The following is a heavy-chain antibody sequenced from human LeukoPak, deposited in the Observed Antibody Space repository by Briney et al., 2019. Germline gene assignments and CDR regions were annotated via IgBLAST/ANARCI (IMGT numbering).Heavy chain of an antibody. J-gene: IGHJ4*02. CDR1: GDSVTSYY. D-gene: IGHD2-8*02. Sequence: PSDTLSLTCSVCGDSVTSYYWSWIRQPPGKALEWLGYDSSDGTTNYTPSLRSRVIMSVDTGKKHISLSLTSLTAADTSIYYCARLDCTGDGCYNHWGQGTLVTVSS. CDR3: ARLDCTGDGCYNH. CDR2: DSSDGTT. V-gene: IGHV4-59*04.